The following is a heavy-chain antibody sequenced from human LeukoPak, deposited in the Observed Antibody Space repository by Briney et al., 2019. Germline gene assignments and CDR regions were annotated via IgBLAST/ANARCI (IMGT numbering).Heavy chain of an antibody. D-gene: IGHD2-2*01. J-gene: IGHJ4*02. CDR2: ISYDGSNK. V-gene: IGHV3-30-3*01. Sequence: PGGSLRLSCAASGFTFSSYAMHWVRQAPGKGLEWVAVISYDGSNKYYADSVKGRFTISRDNAKNSLYLQMNSLRAEDTAVYYCARMKGCSSTTCYFAIYWGQGTLVTVSS. CDR3: ARMKGCSSTTCYFAIY. CDR1: GFTFSSYA.